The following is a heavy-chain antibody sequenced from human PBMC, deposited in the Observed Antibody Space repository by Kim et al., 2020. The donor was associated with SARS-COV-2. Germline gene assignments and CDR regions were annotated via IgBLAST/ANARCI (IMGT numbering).Heavy chain of an antibody. J-gene: IGHJ4*02. D-gene: IGHD2-15*01. CDR1: GFTFSSYA. CDR3: AKDGVVAATETDIAFDY. Sequence: GGSLRLSCAASGFTFSSYAMSWVRQAPGKGLEWVSAISGSGGSTYYAVSVKGRFTISRDNSKNTLYLQMNSLRAEDTAVYYCAKDGVVAATETDIAFDYWGQGTLVTVSS. V-gene: IGHV3-23*01. CDR2: ISGSGGST.